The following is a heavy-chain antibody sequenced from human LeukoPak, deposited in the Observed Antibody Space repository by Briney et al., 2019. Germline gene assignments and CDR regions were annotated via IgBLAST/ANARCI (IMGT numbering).Heavy chain of an antibody. Sequence: GGSLRLSCATSGFTFSDYYMSWIRQAPGKGLEWVSYISSGRTYTNYADSVQGRFTISRDNDKNSLYLQMNSLRAEDTAVYYCARDLRNYPYYAFDIWGQGTMVTVSS. J-gene: IGHJ3*02. CDR1: GFTFSDYY. D-gene: IGHD1-7*01. V-gene: IGHV3-11*06. CDR3: ARDLRNYPYYAFDI. CDR2: ISSGRTYT.